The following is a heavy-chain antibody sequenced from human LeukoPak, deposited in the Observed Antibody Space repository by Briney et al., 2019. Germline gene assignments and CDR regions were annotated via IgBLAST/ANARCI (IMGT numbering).Heavy chain of an antibody. Sequence: GGSLRLSCAASGFTFSSYGMHWVRQAPGKGLEWVAVISYDGSNKYYADSVKGRFTISRDNSKNTLYLQMNSLRAEDTAVYYCAKSGDMRVVGRVDYWGQGTLVTVSS. D-gene: IGHD3-22*01. CDR2: ISYDGSNK. CDR1: GFTFSSYG. CDR3: AKSGDMRVVGRVDY. V-gene: IGHV3-30*18. J-gene: IGHJ4*02.